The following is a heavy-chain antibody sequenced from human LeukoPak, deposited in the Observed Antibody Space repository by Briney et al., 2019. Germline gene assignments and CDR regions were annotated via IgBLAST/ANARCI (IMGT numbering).Heavy chain of an antibody. D-gene: IGHD2-15*01. J-gene: IGHJ5*02. Sequence: SVKVSCKASGYTFTSYDINWVRQATGQGLEWMGWMNPNSGNTGYAQKFQGRVTMTRNTSISTAYMELSSLRSEDTAVYYCARTLEGIVVVVAANQYNWFDPWGQGTLVTVSS. CDR3: ARTLEGIVVVVAANQYNWFDP. CDR2: MNPNSGNT. V-gene: IGHV1-8*01. CDR1: GYTFTSYD.